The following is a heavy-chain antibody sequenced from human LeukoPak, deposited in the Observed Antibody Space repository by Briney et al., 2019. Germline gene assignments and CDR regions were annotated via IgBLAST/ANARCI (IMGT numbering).Heavy chain of an antibody. CDR3: ARGRKYTSGYRVTELGSGYSDY. D-gene: IGHD5-18*01. V-gene: IGHV4-59*01. CDR2: FYCNGTI. J-gene: IGHJ4*02. CDR1: VGSISNYY. Sequence: SETLSLACTVSVGSISNYYWNWIRQTPGKVPEWVGCFYCNGTINYNRSLKGRVSQSVVPSKNQFCLKLSSVSGPGPALFYVARGRKYTSGYRVTELGSGYSDYWGQGTLVTVSS.